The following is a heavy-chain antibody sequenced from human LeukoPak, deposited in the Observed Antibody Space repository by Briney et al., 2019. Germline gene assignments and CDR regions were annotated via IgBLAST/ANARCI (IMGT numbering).Heavy chain of an antibody. J-gene: IGHJ4*02. Sequence: GGSLRLSCAASGFTFDDYAMHWVRKAPGKGQEWVSLISWDGGSTYYADSVKGRFTISRDNSKNSLYLQMNSLRAEDTALYYCAKDISGWSRGIDYWGQGTLVTVSS. CDR2: ISWDGGST. CDR1: GFTFDDYA. V-gene: IGHV3-43D*03. CDR3: AKDISGWSRGIDY. D-gene: IGHD6-19*01.